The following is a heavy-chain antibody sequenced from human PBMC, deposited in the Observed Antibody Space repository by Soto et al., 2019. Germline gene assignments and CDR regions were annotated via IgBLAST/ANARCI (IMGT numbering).Heavy chain of an antibody. D-gene: IGHD2-21*02. J-gene: IGHJ3*02. CDR1: GGSISSGNYY. CDR2: IYYSGST. CDR3: AREGDYGGNFRFYAFDI. Sequence: QVQLQESGPGLVKPSQTLSLTCTVSGGSISSGNYYWSWIRQPPGKGLEWIGYIYYSGSTYYNSSLERRVNRSVNTAKDQVSLKLSSVDAAGPAGYFWAREGDYGGNFRFYAFDIWGQGTMVTVSS. V-gene: IGHV4-30-4*01.